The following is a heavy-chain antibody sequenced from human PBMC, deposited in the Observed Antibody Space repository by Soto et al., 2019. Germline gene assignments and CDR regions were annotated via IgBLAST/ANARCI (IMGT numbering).Heavy chain of an antibody. D-gene: IGHD3-3*01. CDR3: ARALDDFWSGYAYYYYGMDV. Sequence: GGSLRLSCAASGFTFSYYYMSWIRQSPGKGLEWVSYISSSGSTIYYADSVKGRFTISRDNAKNSLYLQMNSLRAEDTAVYYCARALDDFWSGYAYYYYGMDVWGQGTTVTVSS. V-gene: IGHV3-11*01. J-gene: IGHJ6*02. CDR2: ISSSGSTI. CDR1: GFTFSYYY.